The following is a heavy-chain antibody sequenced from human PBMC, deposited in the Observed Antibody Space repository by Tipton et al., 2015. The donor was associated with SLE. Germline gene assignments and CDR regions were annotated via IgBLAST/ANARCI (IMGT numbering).Heavy chain of an antibody. V-gene: IGHV4-61*02. D-gene: IGHD3-3*02. CDR1: GGSISSGSYY. J-gene: IGHJ5*01. CDR2: IYTSGST. Sequence: TLSLTCTVSGGSISSGSYYWSWIRQPAGKGLEWIGRIYTSGSTNYNPSLASRVTISIDKSKNQLSLTLNSVTTADTAMYYCARGTPFMEWERNWFDPWGQGTLVTVSS. CDR3: ARGTPFMEWERNWFDP.